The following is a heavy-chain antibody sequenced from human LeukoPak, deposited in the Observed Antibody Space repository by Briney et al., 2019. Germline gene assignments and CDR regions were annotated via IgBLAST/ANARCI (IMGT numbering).Heavy chain of an antibody. J-gene: IGHJ4*02. CDR1: GFTFRSYW. CDR2: ISSSSSTI. CDR3: ARGASTIYDILTGCDY. D-gene: IGHD3-9*01. V-gene: IGHV3-48*04. Sequence: GGSLRLSCAASGFTFRSYWMSWVRQAPGKGLEWVSYISSSSSTIYYADSVKGRFTISRDNAKNSLYLQMNSLRAEDTAVYYCARGASTIYDILTGCDYWGQGTLVTVSS.